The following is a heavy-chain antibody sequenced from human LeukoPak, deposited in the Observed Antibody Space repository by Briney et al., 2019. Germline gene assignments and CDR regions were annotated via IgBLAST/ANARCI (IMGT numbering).Heavy chain of an antibody. D-gene: IGHD2-15*01. CDR3: ARSGCSGGSCYPTGY. CDR2: IIPILGIA. J-gene: IGHJ4*02. CDR1: GGTFSSYA. Sequence: ASVKVSCKASGGTFSSYAISWVRQAPGQGLEWMGRIIPILGIANYAQKFQGRVTITADKSTSTAYMELSSLRSEDTAVYYCARSGCSGGSCYPTGYWGQGTLVTVSS. V-gene: IGHV1-69*04.